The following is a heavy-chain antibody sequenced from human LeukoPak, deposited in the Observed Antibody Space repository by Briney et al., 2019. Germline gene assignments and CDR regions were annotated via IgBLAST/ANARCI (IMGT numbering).Heavy chain of an antibody. CDR2: ILYDGSKK. D-gene: IGHD2-21*02. CDR3: AKDWLAYCGGDCQYYFDY. Sequence: GGSLRLSCAASGFTFSIYNMHWVRQAPGKGLEWVAVILYDGSKKYYADSVKGRFTISRDNSKNTLYLQMNSLRAEDTAVYYCAKDWLAYCGGDCQYYFDYWGQGTLVTVSS. CDR1: GFTFSIYN. J-gene: IGHJ4*02. V-gene: IGHV3-30*04.